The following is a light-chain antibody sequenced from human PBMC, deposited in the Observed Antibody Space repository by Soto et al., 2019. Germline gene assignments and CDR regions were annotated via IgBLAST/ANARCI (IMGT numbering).Light chain of an antibody. Sequence: QPPLMSGGPGARGTLSRPWGNSKNGADFDVHWYQQLPGTAPKLLIYANSNRPSGVPVRFSGSKSGTSASLAITGLQAEDEADYYCQSYDSSLSAVIFGGGTQLTV. CDR1: NSKNGADFD. V-gene: IGLV1-40*01. CDR3: QSYDSSLSAVI. J-gene: IGLJ2*01. CDR2: ANS.